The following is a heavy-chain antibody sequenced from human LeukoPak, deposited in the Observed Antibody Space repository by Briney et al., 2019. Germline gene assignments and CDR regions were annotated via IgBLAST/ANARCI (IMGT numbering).Heavy chain of an antibody. CDR2: TYSGDTT. V-gene: IGHV3-66*01. D-gene: IGHD3/OR15-3a*01. Sequence: PGGSLRLSCAAFGFIVRSNHINWVLQAPGKGLEWVSITYSGDTTYYADSVKGRFIISRDDSKNTLSLQMNDLRVEDTAVYYCARERLDSRNLDSWGRGALVTVSS. CDR3: ARERLDSRNLDS. J-gene: IGHJ4*02. CDR1: GFIVRSNH.